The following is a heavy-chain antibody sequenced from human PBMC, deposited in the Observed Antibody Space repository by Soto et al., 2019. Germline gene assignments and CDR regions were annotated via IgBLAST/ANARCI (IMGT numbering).Heavy chain of an antibody. CDR1: GGSISSGGYY. CDR3: ARGVGGNIDY. Sequence: QVQLQESGPGLVKPSQTLSLTCTVSGGSISSGGYYWSWIRQHPGKGLEWIGYIYYSGSTYYNPSLKSRVSKSVHTPNNHFSLKLSSVTAADTAGYYCARGVGGNIDYWGQGTLVTVSS. V-gene: IGHV4-31*03. J-gene: IGHJ4*02. D-gene: IGHD2-15*01. CDR2: IYYSGST.